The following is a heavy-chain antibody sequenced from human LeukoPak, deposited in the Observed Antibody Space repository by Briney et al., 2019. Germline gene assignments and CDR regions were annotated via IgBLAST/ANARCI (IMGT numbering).Heavy chain of an antibody. Sequence: PSETLSFTCTVSGGSISSYYWSWIRQPPGKGLEWIGYIYYSGSTNYNPSLKSRVTISVDTSKNQFSLKLSSVTAADTAVYYCARGLSRRRAFDIWGQGTMVTVSS. D-gene: IGHD2-2*01. CDR1: GGSISSYY. V-gene: IGHV4-59*01. CDR3: ARGLSRRRAFDI. J-gene: IGHJ3*02. CDR2: IYYSGST.